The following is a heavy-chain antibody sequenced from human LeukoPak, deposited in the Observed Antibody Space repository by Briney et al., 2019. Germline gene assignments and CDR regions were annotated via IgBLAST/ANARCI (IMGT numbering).Heavy chain of an antibody. D-gene: IGHD4-23*01. CDR3: VRDADDGGAGLFWEY. J-gene: IGHJ4*02. CDR1: GFGFSTFW. CDR2: INPDGSGK. Sequence: PGGSLRLSCVASGFGFSTFWMSWVRQAPGKGPEWVANINPDGSGKYHVDSVKGRITISRDNAKNSLYLQMNSLRAEDTAVYYCVRDADDGGAGLFWEYWGQGTLVTVSS. V-gene: IGHV3-7*01.